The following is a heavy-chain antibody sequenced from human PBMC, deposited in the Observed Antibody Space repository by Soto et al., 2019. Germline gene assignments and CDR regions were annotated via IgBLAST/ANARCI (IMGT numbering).Heavy chain of an antibody. CDR3: ARDGPTGSGGYWDYFDL. CDR2: IDPSGST. Sequence: ASETLSLTCAVSGGSINSRNWWTGVRQPPGKSRGWIGEIDPSGSTKYNPSLKSRVTISIERSRNQFSLNLTSVTAADTAVYYCARDGPTGSGGYWDYFDLWGQGTLVTVSS. CDR1: GGSINSRNW. D-gene: IGHD3-10*01. J-gene: IGHJ4*02. V-gene: IGHV4-4*02.